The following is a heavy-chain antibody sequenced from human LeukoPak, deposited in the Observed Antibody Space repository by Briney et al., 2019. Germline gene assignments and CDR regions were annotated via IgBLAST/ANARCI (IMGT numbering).Heavy chain of an antibody. CDR3: ARNGFKAAAGTDLNYYYGMDV. D-gene: IGHD6-13*01. Sequence: GGSLRLSCAASGFTFSSYSMNWVRQAPGKGLEWVSSISSSSSYIYYADSVKGRFTISRDNAKNSLYLQMNSLRAEDTAVYYCARNGFKAAAGTDLNYYYGMDVWGQGPLSPSP. V-gene: IGHV3-21*01. CDR1: GFTFSSYS. CDR2: ISSSSSYI. J-gene: IGHJ6*02.